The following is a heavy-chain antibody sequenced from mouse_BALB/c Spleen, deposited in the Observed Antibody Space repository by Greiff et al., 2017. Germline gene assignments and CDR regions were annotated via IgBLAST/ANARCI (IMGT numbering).Heavy chain of an antibody. J-gene: IGHJ3*01. CDR2: ISSGGSYT. CDR3: ARDGLRRFAY. Sequence: EVHLVESGGGLVKPGGSLKLSCAASGFTFSSYAMSWVRQSPEKRLEWVAEISSGGSYTYYPDTVTGRFTISRDNAKNTLYLEMSSLRSEDTAMYYCARDGLRRFAYWGQGTLVTVSA. D-gene: IGHD2-2*01. V-gene: IGHV5-9-4*01. CDR1: GFTFSSYA.